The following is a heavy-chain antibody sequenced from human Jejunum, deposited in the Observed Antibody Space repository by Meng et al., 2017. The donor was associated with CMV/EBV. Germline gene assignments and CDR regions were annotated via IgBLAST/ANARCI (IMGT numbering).Heavy chain of an antibody. Sequence: QVQLPQWGAGLLNSSETLSLTCAVYGGSLSPYYWTWIRQIPGKGLEWIGEISHGGITNYNPSLKSRVTLLIDTSKNQFSLKLSSVTAADTAVYYCGMERVNWGQGILVTVSS. CDR1: GGSLSPYY. CDR3: GMERVN. D-gene: IGHD1-1*01. V-gene: IGHV4-34*01. CDR2: ISHGGIT. J-gene: IGHJ4*02.